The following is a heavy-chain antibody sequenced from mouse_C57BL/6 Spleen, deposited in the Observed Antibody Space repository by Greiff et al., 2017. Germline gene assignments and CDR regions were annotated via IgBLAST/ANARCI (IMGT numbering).Heavy chain of an antibody. CDR3: ARHFSYGSSYWYFDV. Sequence: EVKLMESGGDLVKPGGSLKLSCAASGFTFSSYGMSWVRQTPDKRLEWVATISSGGSYTYYPDSVKGRFTISRDNAKNTLYLQMSSLKSEDTAMYYCARHFSYGSSYWYFDVWGTGTTVTVSS. J-gene: IGHJ1*03. V-gene: IGHV5-6*01. CDR2: ISSGGSYT. D-gene: IGHD1-1*01. CDR1: GFTFSSYG.